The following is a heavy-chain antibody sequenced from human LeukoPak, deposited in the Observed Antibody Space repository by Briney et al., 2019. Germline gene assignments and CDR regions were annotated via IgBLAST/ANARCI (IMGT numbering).Heavy chain of an antibody. CDR3: AREAGGVAAAGGYYFDY. CDR1: GGSISSYY. D-gene: IGHD6-13*01. J-gene: IGHJ4*02. Sequence: SESLSLTCTVSGGSISSYYWSWIRQPAGKGLEWVGRIYTSGSTNYNPYLKRRVTMSGDTSKNQFYLKLSSVTAADTAVYYCAREAGGVAAAGGYYFDYWGQGTLVTVSS. CDR2: IYTSGST. V-gene: IGHV4-4*07.